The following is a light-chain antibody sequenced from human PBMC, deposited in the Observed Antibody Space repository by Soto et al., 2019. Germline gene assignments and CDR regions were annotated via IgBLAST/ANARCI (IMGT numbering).Light chain of an antibody. V-gene: IGKV3-20*01. CDR2: GAS. Sequence: DIVLTQSPGTLSLSSGDRATLSCRASQGVSTNYVAWYQQKPGQSPRLLIYGASSRAAGIPDRFSGSGSGTDFTLTISRVEPEDFAVFYCHQYGHSPYTFGQGTKLEIK. CDR1: QGVSTNY. CDR3: HQYGHSPYT. J-gene: IGKJ2*01.